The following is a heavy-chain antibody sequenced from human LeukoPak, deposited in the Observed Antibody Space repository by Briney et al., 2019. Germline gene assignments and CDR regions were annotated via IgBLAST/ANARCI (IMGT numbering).Heavy chain of an antibody. CDR1: GGSISSSNYY. J-gene: IGHJ4*02. CDR2: IYYSGST. Sequence: SETLSLTCTVSGGSISSSNYYWGWIRQPPGKGLEWIGSIYYSGSTYYNPSLKSRVTISVDTSKNQFSLKLSSVTAADTAVYYCARRRIVATIDYWGRGTLVSVSS. CDR3: ARRRIVATIDY. V-gene: IGHV4-39*01. D-gene: IGHD5-12*01.